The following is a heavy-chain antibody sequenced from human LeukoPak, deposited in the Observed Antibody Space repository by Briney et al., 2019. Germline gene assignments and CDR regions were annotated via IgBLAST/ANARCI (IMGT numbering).Heavy chain of an antibody. D-gene: IGHD3-10*01. CDR2: ISANSHSI. J-gene: IGHJ4*02. CDR3: AKFPIDMVRRVYGQFDS. CDR1: GFTFSNYA. Sequence: PGGSLRLSCAASGFTFSNYAMSWVRHVPGRGLEWVSSISANSHSIYYSDSVKGRFTISRDNSRDTLYLQMNSLRVDDTAVYSCAKFPIDMVRRVYGQFDSWGQGTLVTVSS. V-gene: IGHV3-23*01.